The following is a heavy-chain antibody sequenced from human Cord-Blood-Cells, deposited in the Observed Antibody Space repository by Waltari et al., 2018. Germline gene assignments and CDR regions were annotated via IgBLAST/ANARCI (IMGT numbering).Heavy chain of an antibody. V-gene: IGHV1-69*04. D-gene: IGHD4-17*01. CDR1: GGTFSSYA. CDR2: IIPILGIA. J-gene: IGHJ2*01. Sequence: QVQLVQSGAEVKKPGSSVKVSCKASGGTFSSYAINWVRQTPGQGLEWMGGIIPILGIANYAQKFQGRVTITADESTSTAYMELSSLRSEDTAVYYCARTRDYGGNVRDWYFDLWGRGTLVTVSS. CDR3: ARTRDYGGNVRDWYFDL.